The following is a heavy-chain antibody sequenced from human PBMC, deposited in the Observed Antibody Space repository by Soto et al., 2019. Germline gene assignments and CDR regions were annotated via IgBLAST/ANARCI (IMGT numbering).Heavy chain of an antibody. CDR2: ISSNGGST. J-gene: IGHJ4*02. CDR1: GFTFSSYA. CDR3: ARGSGYYGSGTLGGMYFDY. Sequence: EVQLVESGGGLVQPGGSLRLSCAASGFTFSSYAMHWVRQAPGKGLEYVSAISSNGGSTYYANSVKGRFTISRDNSKNTLYLQMGSLRAEDMAVYYCARGSGYYGSGTLGGMYFDYWGQGTLVTVSS. D-gene: IGHD3-10*01. V-gene: IGHV3-64*01.